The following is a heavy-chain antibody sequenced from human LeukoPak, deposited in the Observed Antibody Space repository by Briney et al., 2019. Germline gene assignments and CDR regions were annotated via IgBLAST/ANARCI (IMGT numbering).Heavy chain of an antibody. Sequence: GSLRLSCAVSGFSFSSYSMNWVRQTPGKGLQWVSSISSSGTYIYYADSVKGRFTISRDNAKNSVYLQMNSLRAEDTAVYYCARGSAVAGIMGLDYWGQVTLVTVSS. CDR3: ARGSAVAGIMGLDY. V-gene: IGHV3-21*01. CDR2: ISSSGTYI. CDR1: GFSFSSYS. J-gene: IGHJ4*02. D-gene: IGHD6-19*01.